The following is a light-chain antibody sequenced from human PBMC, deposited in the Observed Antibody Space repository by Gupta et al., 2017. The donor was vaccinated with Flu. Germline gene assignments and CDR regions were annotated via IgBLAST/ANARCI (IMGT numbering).Light chain of an antibody. V-gene: IGLV6-57*01. CDR3: QSYDHRDLDWV. Sequence: FMLTQPHSLSASPGKTVTISCTGSSGSIVTNYVQWYQHRPGNSPTTVIYEDNEKPSGVPARFSGSFDVSSPSASLTSSGLNTEDEADYYFQSYDHRDLDWVFGGGTSLTVL. CDR2: EDN. CDR1: SGSIVTNY. J-gene: IGLJ3*02.